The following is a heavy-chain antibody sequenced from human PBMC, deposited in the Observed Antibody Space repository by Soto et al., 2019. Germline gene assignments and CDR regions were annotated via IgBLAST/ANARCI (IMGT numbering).Heavy chain of an antibody. CDR3: ARERPTYYYDSSGVIDY. CDR2: IYYSGST. V-gene: IGHV4-61*08. J-gene: IGHJ4*02. Sequence: SETLSLTCTVSGGSIISGGYYCSWIRQHPGKGLEWIGYIYYSGSTNYNPSLKSRVTISVDTSKNQFSLKLSSVTAADTAVYYCARERPTYYYDSSGVIDYWGQGTLVTVSS. CDR1: GGSIISGGYY. D-gene: IGHD3-22*01.